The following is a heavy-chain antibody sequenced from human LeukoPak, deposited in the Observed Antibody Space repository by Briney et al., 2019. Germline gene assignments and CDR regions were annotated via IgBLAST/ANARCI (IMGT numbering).Heavy chain of an antibody. CDR2: ISSSSSYT. J-gene: IGHJ4*02. Sequence: PGGSLRLSCAASGFTFSSYGMHWIRQAPGKGLEWVSYISSSSSYTNYADSVKGRFTISRDNAKNSLYLQMNSLRAEDTAVYYCARDGGYSYGVDYWGQGTLVTVSS. V-gene: IGHV3-21*05. D-gene: IGHD5-18*01. CDR1: GFTFSSYG. CDR3: ARDGGYSYGVDY.